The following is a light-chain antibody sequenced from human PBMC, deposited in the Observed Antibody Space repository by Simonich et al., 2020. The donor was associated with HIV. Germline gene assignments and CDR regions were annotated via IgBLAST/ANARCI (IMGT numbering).Light chain of an antibody. J-gene: IGKJ4*01. CDR2: AAS. CDR1: QDLSNS. V-gene: IGKV1-NL1*01. CDR3: QQYYSTPT. Sequence: DIQMTQSPSSLSASVGDRVTITCRASQDLSNSLVWDQQKPGKAPKLLLYAASRLESGVPSRFSGSGSGTDYTLTISSLQPEDFAAYYCQQYYSTPTFGGGTKVEIK.